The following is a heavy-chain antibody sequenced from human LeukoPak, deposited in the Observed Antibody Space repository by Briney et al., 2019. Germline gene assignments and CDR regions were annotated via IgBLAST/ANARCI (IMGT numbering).Heavy chain of an antibody. Sequence: PSETLSLTCTVSGGSISSYYWSWIRQPPGKGLEWIGYIYYSGSTNYNPSLKSRVTISVDTSKNQFSLKLSSVTAAGTAVYYCARAPAAAGTHFDYWGQGTLVTVSS. CDR1: GGSISSYY. CDR2: IYYSGST. V-gene: IGHV4-59*01. D-gene: IGHD6-13*01. J-gene: IGHJ4*02. CDR3: ARAPAAAGTHFDY.